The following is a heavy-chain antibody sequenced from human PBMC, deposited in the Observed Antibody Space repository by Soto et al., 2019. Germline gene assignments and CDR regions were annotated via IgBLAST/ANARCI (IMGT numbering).Heavy chain of an antibody. CDR1: GDSISSGDYY. CDR3: ARVVVVSAIPCCFDP. Sequence: QVQLQESGPGLVKPSQTLSLTCTVSGDSISSGDYYWSWIGQHPGKGLEWIGYIYYRGSTYYNPSLKSRVRLSQHTDKNEFSLKLRSVPAADTAVYYCARVVVVSAIPCCFDPWGQGTLVTVSS. J-gene: IGHJ5*02. CDR2: IYYRGST. V-gene: IGHV4-31*03. D-gene: IGHD2-15*01.